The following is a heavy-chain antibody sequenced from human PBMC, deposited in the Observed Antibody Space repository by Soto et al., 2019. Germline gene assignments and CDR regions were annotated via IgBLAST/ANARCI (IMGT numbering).Heavy chain of an antibody. Sequence: QVQLVQSGAEVKKPGSSVKVSCKASGGTFSSYAISWVRQAPGQGLEWMGGIIPIFGTANYAQKFQGRVTITADESTSTAYMELSSLRSEDTAVYYCASQSGIVVVPAATNNWFDPWGQGTLVTVSS. D-gene: IGHD2-2*01. CDR3: ASQSGIVVVPAATNNWFDP. CDR2: IIPIFGTA. V-gene: IGHV1-69*01. CDR1: GGTFSSYA. J-gene: IGHJ5*02.